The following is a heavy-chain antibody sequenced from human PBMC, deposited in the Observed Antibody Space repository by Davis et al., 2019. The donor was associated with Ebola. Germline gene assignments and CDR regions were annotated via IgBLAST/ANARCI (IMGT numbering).Heavy chain of an antibody. CDR2: IDGPTTNT. D-gene: IGHD3-22*01. J-gene: IGHJ4*02. Sequence: GESLKISCAVSGFTFSTYAMSWVRQTPGKGLEWVSTIDGPTTNTHYGDSVKGRFTISRDNSKNTLFLQMNSLRAEDTAVYYCSSWLSSHFDYWGRGTLVTVSS. CDR1: GFTFSTYA. V-gene: IGHV3-23*05. CDR3: SSWLSSHFDY.